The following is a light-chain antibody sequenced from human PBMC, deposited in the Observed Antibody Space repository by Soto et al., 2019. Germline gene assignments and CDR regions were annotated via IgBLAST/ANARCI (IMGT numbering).Light chain of an antibody. CDR1: SSDVGSYNL. CDR3: CAYAGSSTFVI. V-gene: IGLV2-23*02. CDR2: EVT. Sequence: QSVLTQPASVSGSPGQSITISCTGTSSDVGSYNLVSWYQQHPGKVPKLMIYEVTKRPSGVSNCFSGSKSGNTASLTISGLQAEDEADYYCCAYAGSSTFVIFGGGTKLTVL. J-gene: IGLJ2*01.